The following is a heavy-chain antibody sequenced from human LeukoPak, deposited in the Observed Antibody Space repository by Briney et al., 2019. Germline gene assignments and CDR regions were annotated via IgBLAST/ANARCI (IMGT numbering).Heavy chain of an antibody. CDR1: GGSISSSSYY. CDR2: IYYSGST. Sequence: PSETLSLTCTVSGGSISSSSYYWGWIRQPPGKGLEWIGSIYYSGSTYYNPPLKSRVTISVDTSKNQFSLKLSSVSAADTAVYYCARLGFQMDFDYWGQGTLVTVSS. CDR3: ARLGFQMDFDY. V-gene: IGHV4-39*01. J-gene: IGHJ4*02. D-gene: IGHD5-24*01.